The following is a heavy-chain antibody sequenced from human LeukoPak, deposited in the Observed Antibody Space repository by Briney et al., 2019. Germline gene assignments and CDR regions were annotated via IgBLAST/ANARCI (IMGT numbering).Heavy chain of an antibody. V-gene: IGHV4-59*02. J-gene: IGHJ3*02. CDR3: ARGLVLATDDAFDI. D-gene: IGHD5-12*01. CDR1: GGSVRSYF. Sequence: SETLSLTCTVSGGSVRSYFWSWLRQPPGKGLEWIGYIWDTEITDYNPSLKSRVTISLDTSKNHFSLKLRSVTAADTALYFCARGLVLATDDAFDIWGQGTLVTVSS. CDR2: IWDTEIT.